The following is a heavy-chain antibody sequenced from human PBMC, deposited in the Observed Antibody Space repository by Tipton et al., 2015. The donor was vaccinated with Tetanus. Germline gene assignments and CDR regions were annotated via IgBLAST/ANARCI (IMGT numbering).Heavy chain of an antibody. D-gene: IGHD2-8*01. CDR3: ARAHCTDGVCNFDF. CDR1: GYSFSTFW. CDR2: IYPGDSDT. V-gene: IGHV5-51*01. Sequence: MQLVQSGAEVKKPGESLKISCKGSGYSFSTFWIGWVRQMPGKGLEWMGIIYPGDSDTRYSPSFQGQVTISVDKSINTAYLQWSSLKASDTSMFYCARAHCTDGVCNFDFWGQGALVTVAS. J-gene: IGHJ4*02.